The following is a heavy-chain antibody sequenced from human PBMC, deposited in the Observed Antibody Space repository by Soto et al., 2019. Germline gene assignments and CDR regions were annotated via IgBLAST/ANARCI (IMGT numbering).Heavy chain of an antibody. CDR1: GGTFSSYT. CDR3: AGGSSTSFLYYYGMDV. CDR2: IIPILGIA. J-gene: IGHJ6*02. V-gene: IGHV1-69*02. D-gene: IGHD2-2*01. Sequence: QVQLVQSGAEVKKPGSSVKVSCKASGGTFSSYTISWVRQAPGQGLEWMGRIIPILGIANYAQKFQGRVTITADKSTSTAYMELSSLRSEDTAVYYCAGGSSTSFLYYYGMDVWGQGTTVTVSS.